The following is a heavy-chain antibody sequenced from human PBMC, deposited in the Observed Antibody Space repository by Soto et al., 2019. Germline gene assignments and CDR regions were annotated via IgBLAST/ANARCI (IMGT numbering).Heavy chain of an antibody. D-gene: IGHD2-15*01. J-gene: IGHJ4*02. CDR2: IYYSGST. CDR1: GGSISSGGYY. V-gene: IGHV4-31*03. CDR3: ARVFCSGGSCYDFDY. Sequence: QVQLQESGPGLVKPSQTLSLTCTVSGGSISSGGYYWSWIRQHPGKGLEWIGYIYYSGSTYYNPSLKSRFTISVDTSKTQFSRKWGSVTAGDTAVYYWARVFCSGGSCYDFDYGGRGTLVTVSS.